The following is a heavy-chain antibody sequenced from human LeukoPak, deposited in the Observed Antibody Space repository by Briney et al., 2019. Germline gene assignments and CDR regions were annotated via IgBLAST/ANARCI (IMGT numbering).Heavy chain of an antibody. D-gene: IGHD6-13*01. V-gene: IGHV4-39*01. CDR1: GDSISSPTYY. J-gene: IGHJ4*02. CDR3: AGHSGSWYAYIAY. Sequence: SETLSLTCTVSGDSISSPTYYWGWLRQPPGMGLEWIGSIQYGGSTHCNSSLESRVTISLATSRNHFSLKLTSVTAADTAVYYCAGHSGSWYAYIAYWGQGSLVTVSS. CDR2: IQYGGST.